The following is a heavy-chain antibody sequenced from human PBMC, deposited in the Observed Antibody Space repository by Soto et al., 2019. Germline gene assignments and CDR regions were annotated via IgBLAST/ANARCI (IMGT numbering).Heavy chain of an antibody. D-gene: IGHD2-2*02. CDR1: GDSISTFY. Sequence: SETLSLTCSVSGDSISTFYWSWIRQPPGKGLEWIGYIYYTGNTNYNPSLKSRVTMSVDTSKNQFSLRLSSVTAADTAFYYCARAISSSIPGYFDHWGQGTLVTVSS. CDR2: IYYTGNT. V-gene: IGHV4-59*01. CDR3: ARAISSSIPGYFDH. J-gene: IGHJ4*02.